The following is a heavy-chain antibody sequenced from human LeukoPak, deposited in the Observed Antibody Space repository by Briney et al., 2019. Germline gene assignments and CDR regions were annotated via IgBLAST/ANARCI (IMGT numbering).Heavy chain of an antibody. V-gene: IGHV4-31*03. Sequence: SETLSLTCTVSGGSISSGGYYWSWIRQHPGKGLEWIGYIYYSGSTYYDPSLKSRVTISVDTSKNQFSLKLSSVTAADTAVYYCARGRVLLRNWFDPWGQGTLVTVSS. CDR2: IYYSGST. D-gene: IGHD3-10*01. CDR3: ARGRVLLRNWFDP. J-gene: IGHJ5*02. CDR1: GGSISSGGYY.